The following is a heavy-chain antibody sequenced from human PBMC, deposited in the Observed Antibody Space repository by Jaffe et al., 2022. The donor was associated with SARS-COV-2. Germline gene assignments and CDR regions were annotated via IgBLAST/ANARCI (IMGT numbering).Heavy chain of an antibody. V-gene: IGHV3-33*01. D-gene: IGHD4-17*01. CDR1: GFTFSSYG. J-gene: IGHJ1*01. CDR3: ARDHLSGDYVNGYFQH. CDR2: IWYDGSNK. Sequence: QVQLVESGGGVVQPGRSLRLSCAASGFTFSSYGMHWVRQAPGKGLEWVAVIWYDGSNKYYADSVKGRFTISRDNSKNTLYLQMNSLRAEDTAVYYCARDHLSGDYVNGYFQHWGQGTLVTVSS.